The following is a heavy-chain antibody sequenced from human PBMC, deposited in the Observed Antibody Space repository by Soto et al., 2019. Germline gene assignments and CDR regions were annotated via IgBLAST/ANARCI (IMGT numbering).Heavy chain of an antibody. J-gene: IGHJ4*02. CDR2: IYPGDSDT. D-gene: IGHD3-3*01. V-gene: IGHV5-51*01. CDR1: GYSFTNYW. CDR3: ERLRTDKVWSGSIDY. Sequence: GESLKISCKGSGYSFTNYWIGWVRQMPGKELEWMGIIYPGDSDTRYSPSFQGQVTISADKSISAAYLQWSSLKASDTAMYYFERLRTDKVWSGSIDYWGQGTLVTVSS.